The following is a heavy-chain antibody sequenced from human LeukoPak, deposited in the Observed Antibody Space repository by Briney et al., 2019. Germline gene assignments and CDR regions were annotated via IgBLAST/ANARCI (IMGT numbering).Heavy chain of an antibody. J-gene: IGHJ4*02. CDR1: GFTFTDYA. CDR3: ARDQYDTWSRRGNFDS. V-gene: IGHV3-23*01. CDR2: ISHSGGGT. D-gene: IGHD3-3*01. Sequence: PGGSLRLSCAASGFTFTDYAMSWVRQAPEKGLEWVSTISHSGGGTYYAESVKGRFTISRDNSKNTVYLQMNSLRAEDTAVYYCARDQYDTWSRRGNFDSWGQGTLVIVSS.